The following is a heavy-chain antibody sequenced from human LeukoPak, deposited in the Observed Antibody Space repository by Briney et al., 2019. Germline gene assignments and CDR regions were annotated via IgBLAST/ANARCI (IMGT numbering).Heavy chain of an antibody. J-gene: IGHJ4*02. D-gene: IGHD6-19*01. CDR2: ISGDGGST. CDR1: GFTFDGYA. V-gene: IGHV3-43*02. Sequence: GGSLRLSCAASGFTFDGYAMHWVRQAPGKGLEWVSLISGDGGSTYYADSVKGRFTISRDNSKNSLYLQMSSLRTEDTALYYCAKVGRASGWYVFDYWGQGTLVTVSS. CDR3: AKVGRASGWYVFDY.